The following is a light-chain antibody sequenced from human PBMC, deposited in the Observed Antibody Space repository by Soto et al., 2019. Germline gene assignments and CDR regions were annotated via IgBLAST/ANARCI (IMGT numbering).Light chain of an antibody. J-gene: IGKJ1*01. CDR3: QQYNNWPPWT. V-gene: IGKV3-15*01. CDR2: GAS. Sequence: SGSPGARTTLSCSASQSVSSNLAWYQQKPGQAPMLLIYGASTRATGIPARFSGSGSGTEFTLTNSSLQSEDFAVYYCQQYNNWPPWTFCQGT. CDR1: QSVSSN.